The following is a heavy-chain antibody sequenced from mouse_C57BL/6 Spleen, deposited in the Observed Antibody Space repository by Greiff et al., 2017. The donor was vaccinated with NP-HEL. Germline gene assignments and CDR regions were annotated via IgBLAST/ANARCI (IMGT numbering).Heavy chain of an antibody. CDR2: IDPSDSYT. CDR1: GYTFTSYW. Sequence: QVQLQQPGAELVKPGASVKLSCKASGYTFTSYWMQWVKQRPGQGLEWIGEIDPSDSYTNYNQKFKGKATLTVDTSSSTAYMQLSSLTSEDSAVYYCARPYGSSSAWFAYWGQGTLVTVSA. J-gene: IGHJ3*01. D-gene: IGHD1-1*01. V-gene: IGHV1-50*01. CDR3: ARPYGSSSAWFAY.